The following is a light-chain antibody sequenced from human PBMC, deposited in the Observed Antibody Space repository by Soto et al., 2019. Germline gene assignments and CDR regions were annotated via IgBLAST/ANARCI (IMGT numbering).Light chain of an antibody. CDR1: QIISSTY. J-gene: IGKJ2*01. CDR3: QQYGHSPET. V-gene: IGKV3-20*01. CDR2: GAS. Sequence: EIVLTQSPGTLSLSPGERATLSCRASQIISSTYLTWYQQKPGQAPRLLIYGASSRATGIPDRFSGSGSGTDFTLTISRLEPEDFAVYYCQQYGHSPETFGQGTKLEIK.